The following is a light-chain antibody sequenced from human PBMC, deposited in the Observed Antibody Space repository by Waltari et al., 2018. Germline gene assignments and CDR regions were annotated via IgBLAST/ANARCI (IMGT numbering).Light chain of an antibody. V-gene: IGLV1-44*01. Sequence: QSVVTQPPSTSATPGQRVTISCSGSSSNIGGNIVHWYQQFPGMAPKRLIYNNKQRPSGVPDRFSGSKSGTLASLASSGLQSEDEATYYCGSWDDSLNGRVFGGGTKVTVL. CDR1: SSNIGGNI. J-gene: IGLJ3*02. CDR3: GSWDDSLNGRV. CDR2: NNK.